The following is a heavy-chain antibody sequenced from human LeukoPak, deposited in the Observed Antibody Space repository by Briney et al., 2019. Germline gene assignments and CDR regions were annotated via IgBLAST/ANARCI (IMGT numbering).Heavy chain of an antibody. CDR2: IYPGDGDT. V-gene: IGHV5-51*01. CDR3: ARQTCSGGRCYFDY. Sequence: GESLKISCKGSGYSFTNYWIGWVRQMPGKGLEWMGVIYPGDGDTRYSPSFQVQVTISADTSISTAYLQWSSLKASDKVMYYCARQTCSGGRCYFDYWGQGTLVTVSS. J-gene: IGHJ4*02. D-gene: IGHD2-15*01. CDR1: GYSFTNYW.